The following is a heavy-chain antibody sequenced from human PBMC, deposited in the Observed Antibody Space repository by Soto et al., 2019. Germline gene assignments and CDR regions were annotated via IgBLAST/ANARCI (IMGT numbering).Heavy chain of an antibody. J-gene: IGHJ4*02. CDR3: ARWIQLWHPFDF. CDR2: IWYDGSNK. CDR1: GFTFSSYG. D-gene: IGHD5-18*01. Sequence: PGGSLRLSCAASGFTFSSYGMHWVRQAPGKGLEWVAVIWYDGSNKYYADSVKGRFTISRDNSKNTLYLQMNSLRAEDTAVYYCARWIQLWHPFDFWGQGTPVTVSS. V-gene: IGHV3-33*01.